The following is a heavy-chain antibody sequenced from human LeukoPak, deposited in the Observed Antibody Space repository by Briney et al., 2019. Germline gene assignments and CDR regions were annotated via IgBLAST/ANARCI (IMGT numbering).Heavy chain of an antibody. V-gene: IGHV3-43*02. D-gene: IGHD5-12*01. Sequence: PGGSLRLSCAASGFTFDDYAMHWVRHAPGKGLKWVSLISGDGGSTYYADSVKGRFTISRDNSKNTLYLQMNSLRAEDTAVYYCASVATIGDYYGMDVWGQGTTVTVSS. CDR1: GFTFDDYA. CDR3: ASVATIGDYYGMDV. J-gene: IGHJ6*02. CDR2: ISGDGGST.